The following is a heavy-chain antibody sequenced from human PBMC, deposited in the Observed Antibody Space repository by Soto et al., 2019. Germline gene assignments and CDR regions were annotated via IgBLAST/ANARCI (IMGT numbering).Heavy chain of an antibody. Sequence: GGSMRLSCAASGFTFSSYWMSWVRQDPGKGPEWASVITGGGDGTYYADSVRGRFTISRDNSKDTLYLQMNSLTVEDTAMYYCARGSRITFGGVPAYWGQGALVTVSS. D-gene: IGHD3-16*01. CDR2: ITGGGDGT. J-gene: IGHJ4*02. CDR1: GFTFSSYW. CDR3: ARGSRITFGGVPAY. V-gene: IGHV3-23*01.